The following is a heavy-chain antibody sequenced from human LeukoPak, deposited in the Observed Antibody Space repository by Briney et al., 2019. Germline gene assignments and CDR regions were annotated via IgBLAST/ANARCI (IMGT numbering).Heavy chain of an antibody. V-gene: IGHV3-7*01. CDR2: INQDGTET. J-gene: IGHJ4*02. CDR3: ARVAYEFSSGYYFDH. CDR1: GFTFSDHW. D-gene: IGHD3-3*01. Sequence: GGSLRLSCAASGFTFSDHWMSWVRQAPGKGLEWVANINQDGTETYNADSVRGRFTISRDNAKKSLNLQMNSLRVEDTAVYFCARVAYEFSSGYYFDHWGQGTLVTVSS.